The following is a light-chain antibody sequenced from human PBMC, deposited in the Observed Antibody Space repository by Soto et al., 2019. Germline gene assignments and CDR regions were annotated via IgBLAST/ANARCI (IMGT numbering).Light chain of an antibody. CDR1: SSNIGAGYD. CDR2: GNS. V-gene: IGLV1-40*01. J-gene: IGLJ3*02. CDR3: QSYVTSLSGLNCV. Sequence: QSVLTQPPSVSGAPGQRVTISCTGSSSNIGAGYDVHWYQQLPGTAPKLLIYGNSNRPSGVPDRFSGSKSGTSASLAITGLQAEDEPDYYCQSYVTSLSGLNCVFGGGTKLTVL.